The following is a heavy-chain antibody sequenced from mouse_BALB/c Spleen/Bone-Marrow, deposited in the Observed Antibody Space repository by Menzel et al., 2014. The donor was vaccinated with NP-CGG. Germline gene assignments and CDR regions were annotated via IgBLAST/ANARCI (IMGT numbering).Heavy chain of an antibody. CDR1: GFSLTSYG. J-gene: IGHJ4*01. CDR3: ASNWDYAMDY. CDR2: IWSGGST. V-gene: IGHV2-4-1*01. Sequence: VMLVESGPGLVQPSQSLSITCTVSGFSLTSYGVHWVRQSPGKGLEWLGVIWSGGSTDYNAAFISRLSISKDNSKSQVFLKMNSLQADDTAIYYCASNWDYAMDYWGQGTSVTVSS. D-gene: IGHD4-1*01.